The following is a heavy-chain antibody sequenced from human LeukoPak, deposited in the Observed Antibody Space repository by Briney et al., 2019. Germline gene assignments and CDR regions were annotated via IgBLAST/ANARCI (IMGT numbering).Heavy chain of an antibody. Sequence: SETLSLTCTVSGGAISSDNYYWGWIRHPPGKGLEWIGSINYSGTTYHNPSLKSRVSISVDKSRTQSSLRLSSVTAADTAVYYCARLSDYWGQGTLVTVSS. CDR1: GGAISSDNYY. CDR3: ARLSDY. J-gene: IGHJ4*02. CDR2: INYSGTT. V-gene: IGHV4-39*01.